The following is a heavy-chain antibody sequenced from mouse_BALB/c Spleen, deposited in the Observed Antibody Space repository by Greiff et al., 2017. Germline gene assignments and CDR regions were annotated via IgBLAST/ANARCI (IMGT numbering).Heavy chain of an antibody. CDR2: ISYSGST. Sequence: EVKLVESGPGLVKPSQSLSLTCTVTGYSITSDYVRNWIRQLPGNKLELLGNISYSGSTSYNPSLQSRIPITRDTSKNQFFLQLNSVTTEDTATYYCAIDALYFGYGDWGQGTTLTVSS. CDR3: AIDALYFGYGD. V-gene: IGHV3-2*02. J-gene: IGHJ2*01. CDR1: GYSITSDYV. D-gene: IGHD1-2*01.